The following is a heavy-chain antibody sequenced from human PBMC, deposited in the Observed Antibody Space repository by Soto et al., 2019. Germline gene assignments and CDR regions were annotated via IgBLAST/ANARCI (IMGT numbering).Heavy chain of an antibody. J-gene: IGHJ6*02. CDR1: GFTFAHYA. CDR3: SIEYGCWSDWVVPDLDV. V-gene: IGHV3-30*03. Sequence: GGSLRLSCAASGFTFAHYAMHWVRHSPGKGLEWVAFMSHDENRKLYSDSVKGRFTISRDNSKSTLYQQMSRLRAEDTDVYYSSIEYGCWSDWVVPDLDVWGQGTTVTVSS. D-gene: IGHD3-3*01. CDR2: MSHDENRK.